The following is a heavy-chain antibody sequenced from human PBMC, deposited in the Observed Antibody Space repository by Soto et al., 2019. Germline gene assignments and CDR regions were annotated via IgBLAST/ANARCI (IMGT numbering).Heavy chain of an antibody. CDR3: ARVTSHYDILTGSYYYYYGMDV. D-gene: IGHD3-9*01. CDR2: ISSSSSYI. J-gene: IGHJ6*02. CDR1: GFTFSSYS. Sequence: EVQLVESGGGLVKPGGSLRLSCAASGFTFSSYSMNWARQAPGKGLEWVSSISSSSSYIYYADSVKGRFTISRDNAKNSLYLQMNSLRDEDTAVYYCARVTSHYDILTGSYYYYYGMDVWGQGTTVTVSS. V-gene: IGHV3-21*01.